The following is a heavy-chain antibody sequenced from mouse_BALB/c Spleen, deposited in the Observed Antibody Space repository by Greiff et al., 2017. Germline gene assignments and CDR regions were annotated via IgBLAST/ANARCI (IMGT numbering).Heavy chain of an antibody. CDR2: INPSSGYT. V-gene: IGHV1-4*01. CDR1: GYTFTSYT. CDR3: ARPGYFDY. Sequence: VQLVESGAELARPGASVKMSCKASGYTFTSYTMHWVKQRPGQGLEWIGYINPSSGYTNYNQKFKDKATLTADKSSSTAYMQLSSLTSEDSAVYYCARPGYFDYWGQGTTLTVSS. J-gene: IGHJ2*01.